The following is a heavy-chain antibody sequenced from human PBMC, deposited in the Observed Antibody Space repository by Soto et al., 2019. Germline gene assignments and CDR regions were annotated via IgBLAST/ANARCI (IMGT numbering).Heavy chain of an antibody. Sequence: SETLSLTCTVSGGSVSSGSYYWSWIRQPPGKGLEWIGYIYYSGSTNYNPSLKSRVTISVDTSKNQFSLKLSSVTAADTAVYYCAGGLRGGQQLKRKVDWFDPWGQGTLVTVSS. CDR1: GGSVSSGSYY. J-gene: IGHJ5*02. V-gene: IGHV4-61*01. D-gene: IGHD6-13*01. CDR2: IYYSGST. CDR3: AGGLRGGQQLKRKVDWFDP.